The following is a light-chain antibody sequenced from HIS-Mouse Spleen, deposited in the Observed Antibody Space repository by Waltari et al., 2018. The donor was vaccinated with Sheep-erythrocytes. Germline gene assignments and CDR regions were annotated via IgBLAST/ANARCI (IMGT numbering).Light chain of an antibody. Sequence: QSALTQPRSVSGSPGQSVTISCTGTSSDVGVYNYVPWYQQHPGQAPKLMIYDVSKRPSGVPDRFSGSKSGNTASLTISGLQAEDEADYYCCSYAGSYNHVFATGTKVTVL. CDR1: SSDVGVYNY. J-gene: IGLJ1*01. CDR3: CSYAGSYNHV. V-gene: IGLV2-11*01. CDR2: DVS.